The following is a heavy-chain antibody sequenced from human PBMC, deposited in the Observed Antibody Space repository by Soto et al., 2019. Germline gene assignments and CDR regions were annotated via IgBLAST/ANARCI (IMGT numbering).Heavy chain of an antibody. Sequence: PGESLKISCKGSGYSFTSYWIGWVRQMPGKGLEWMGIIYPGDSDTRYSPSFQGQVTISADKSISTAYLQWSSLKASDTAMYYCATSALRYSSSWYNWFDPWGQGTLVTVSS. CDR1: GYSFTSYW. V-gene: IGHV5-51*01. D-gene: IGHD6-13*01. CDR2: IYPGDSDT. CDR3: ATSALRYSSSWYNWFDP. J-gene: IGHJ5*02.